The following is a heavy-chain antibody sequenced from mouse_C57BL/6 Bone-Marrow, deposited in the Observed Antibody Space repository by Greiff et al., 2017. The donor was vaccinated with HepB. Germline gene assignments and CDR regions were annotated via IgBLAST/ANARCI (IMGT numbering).Heavy chain of an antibody. CDR2: INSDGGST. J-gene: IGHJ4*01. D-gene: IGHD2-2*01. Sequence: EVMLVESGGGLVQPGESLKLSCESNEYEFPSHDMSWVRKTPEKRLELVAAINSDGGSTYYPDTMERRFIISRDNTKKTLYLQMSSLRSEDTALYYCASTMVTMRTFYYAMDYWGQGTSVTVSS. CDR1: EYEFPSHD. V-gene: IGHV5-2*01. CDR3: ASTMVTMRTFYYAMDY.